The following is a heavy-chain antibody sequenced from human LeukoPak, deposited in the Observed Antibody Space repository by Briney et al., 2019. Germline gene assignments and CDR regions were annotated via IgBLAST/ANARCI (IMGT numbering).Heavy chain of an antibody. J-gene: IGHJ4*02. CDR1: GGSISSYY. CDR3: ARLRPGVDY. V-gene: IGHV4-34*01. Sequence: SETLSLTCTVSGGSISSYYWSWIRQPPGKGLEWIGEINHSGSTNYNPSLKSRVTISVDTSKNQFSLKLSSVTAADTAVYYCARLRPGVDYWGQGTLVTVSS. D-gene: IGHD3-10*01. CDR2: INHSGST.